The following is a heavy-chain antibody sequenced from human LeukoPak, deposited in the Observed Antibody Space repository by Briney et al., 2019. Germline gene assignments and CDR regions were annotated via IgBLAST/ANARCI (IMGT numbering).Heavy chain of an antibody. CDR1: GFTFSSYG. D-gene: IGHD1-26*01. Sequence: LRLSCAASGFTFSSYGMHWIRQPPGKGLEWIGEINHSGSTNYNPSLKSRVTISVDTSKNQFSLKLSSVTAADTAVYYCAREGGWFDPWGQGTLVTASS. CDR3: AREGGWFDP. V-gene: IGHV4-34*01. J-gene: IGHJ5*02. CDR2: INHSGST.